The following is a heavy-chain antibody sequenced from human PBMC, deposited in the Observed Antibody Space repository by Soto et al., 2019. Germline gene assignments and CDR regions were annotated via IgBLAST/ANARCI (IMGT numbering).Heavy chain of an antibody. CDR3: ARGNGDYLALYN. D-gene: IGHD4-17*01. Sequence: QVQLVQSGAEVKKPGSSVKVSCKASGGTFSSYTISWVRQAPGQGLEWMGRIIPILGIANYAQKFQGRVXIXAXXSTGTTYRELSSLRSEDTAVYYCARGNGDYLALYNWGQGTLVTVSS. V-gene: IGHV1-69*02. J-gene: IGHJ4*02. CDR2: IIPILGIA. CDR1: GGTFSSYT.